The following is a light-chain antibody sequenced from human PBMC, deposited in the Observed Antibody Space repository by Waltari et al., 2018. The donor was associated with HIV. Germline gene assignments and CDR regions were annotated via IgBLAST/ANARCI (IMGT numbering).Light chain of an antibody. CDR2: QDD. V-gene: IGLV3-1*01. CDR1: KLDDKS. CDR3: QAWDSGTGV. J-gene: IGLJ1*01. Sequence: SYELTQPPSVSVSPGQAATITCSGAKLDDKSVCWYQQKPGRSPVLLIYQDDKRLSGIPDRFSGSNSGNTATLTISGTQTMDEADYYCQAWDSGTGVFGTGTTVTVL.